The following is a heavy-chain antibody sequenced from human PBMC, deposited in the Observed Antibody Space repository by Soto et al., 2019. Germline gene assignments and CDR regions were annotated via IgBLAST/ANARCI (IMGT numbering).Heavy chain of an antibody. Sequence: EVQLVESGGGLVQPGGSLKLSCAASGFTFSGSAMHWVRQASGKGLEWVGRIRSKANSYATAYAASVKGRFTISRDDSKNTAYLQMNSLKTADTAVYYCSRLVGATSSFDYWGQGTLVTVSS. CDR1: GFTFSGSA. V-gene: IGHV3-73*02. CDR2: IRSKANSYAT. CDR3: SRLVGATSSFDY. D-gene: IGHD1-26*01. J-gene: IGHJ4*02.